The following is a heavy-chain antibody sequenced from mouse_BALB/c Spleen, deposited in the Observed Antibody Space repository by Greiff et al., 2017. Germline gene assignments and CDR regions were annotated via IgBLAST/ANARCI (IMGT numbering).Heavy chain of an antibody. CDR2: INPYYGST. CDR3: ARSRGNYYFDY. D-gene: IGHD2-1*01. Sequence: VQLKQTGPELVKPGASVKISCKASGYSFTDYIMLWVKQSHGKSLEWIGNINPYYGSTSYNLKFKGKATLTVDKSSSTAYMQLNSLTSEDSAVYYCARSRGNYYFDYWGQGTTLTVSS. J-gene: IGHJ2*01. V-gene: IGHV1-39*01. CDR1: GYSFTDYI.